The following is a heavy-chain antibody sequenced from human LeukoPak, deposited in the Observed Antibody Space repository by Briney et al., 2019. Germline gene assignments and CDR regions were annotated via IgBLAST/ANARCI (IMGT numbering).Heavy chain of an antibody. CDR3: ARSRYDFWSGYPKYFDY. CDR2: IYYSGST. CDR1: GGSISSSSYY. D-gene: IGHD3-3*01. V-gene: IGHV4-39*07. J-gene: IGHJ4*02. Sequence: PSVTLSLTCTVSGGSISSSSYYWGWIRQPPGKGLEWIGSIYYSGSTYYNPSLKSRVTISVDTSKNQFSLKLSSVTAADTAVYYCARSRYDFWSGYPKYFDYWGQGTLVTVSS.